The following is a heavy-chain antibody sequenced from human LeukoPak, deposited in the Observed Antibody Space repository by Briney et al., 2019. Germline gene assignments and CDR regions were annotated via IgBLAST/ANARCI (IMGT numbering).Heavy chain of an antibody. J-gene: IGHJ4*02. CDR3: ARGLFGNYGRVSYTEFDF. CDR1: GYTFYTYG. CDR2: IRTDDGDT. V-gene: IGHV1-18*01. Sequence: ASAKISCKASGYTFYTYGITWVRQAPGQGLEWMGWIRTDDGDTHYAEKLQGRVSMIADTSTSTAYMELRSLRSDDTAVYYCARGLFGNYGRVSYTEFDFWGQGTLVTVSS. D-gene: IGHD4-17*01.